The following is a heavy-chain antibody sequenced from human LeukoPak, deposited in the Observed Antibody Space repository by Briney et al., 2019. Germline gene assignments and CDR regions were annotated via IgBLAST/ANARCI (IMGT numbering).Heavy chain of an antibody. CDR3: ARVVAAAGDFDY. Sequence: SETLSLTCAVYGGSFSGYYWSWIRHPPGKGLEWIGEINHSGSTNYNPSLKSRVTISVDTSKNQFSLKLSSVTAADTAVYYCARVVAAAGDFDYWGQGTLVTVSS. V-gene: IGHV4-34*01. D-gene: IGHD6-13*01. CDR1: GGSFSGYY. J-gene: IGHJ4*02. CDR2: INHSGST.